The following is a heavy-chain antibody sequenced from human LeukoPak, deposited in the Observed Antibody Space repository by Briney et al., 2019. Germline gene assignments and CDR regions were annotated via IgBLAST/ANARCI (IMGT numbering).Heavy chain of an antibody. CDR2: ISAYNGNT. CDR1: GYTFTSYG. Sequence: GASVKVSCKASGYTFTSYGISWVRQAPGQGLEWMGWISAYNGNTNYAQKLQGRVTMTTDTSTSTAYMELRSLRSDDTVVYYCARDRAAVAGRGAFDIWGQGTMVTVSS. D-gene: IGHD6-19*01. V-gene: IGHV1-18*01. CDR3: ARDRAAVAGRGAFDI. J-gene: IGHJ3*02.